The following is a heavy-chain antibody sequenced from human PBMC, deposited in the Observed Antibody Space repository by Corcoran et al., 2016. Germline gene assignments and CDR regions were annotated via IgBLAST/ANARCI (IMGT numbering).Heavy chain of an antibody. Sequence: QVQLVQSGAEVKKPGASVKVSCKASGYTFTGYYMHWVRQAPGQGLEWMGWINPNSGGTNYAQKFQGWVTMTRDTSISTAYMGMSRLRSDDTAVYYCARRCSSTSCSGDAFDIWGQGTMVTVSS. CDR2: INPNSGGT. J-gene: IGHJ3*02. V-gene: IGHV1-2*04. CDR1: GYTFTGYY. CDR3: ARRCSSTSCSGDAFDI. D-gene: IGHD2-2*01.